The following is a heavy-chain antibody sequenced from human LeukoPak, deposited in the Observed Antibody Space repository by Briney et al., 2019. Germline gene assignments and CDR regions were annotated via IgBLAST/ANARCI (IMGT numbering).Heavy chain of an antibody. CDR3: ARVVDAEYSGSYYLDY. CDR2: IIPIFGTA. V-gene: IGHV1-69*13. Sequence: SVKVSCKASGGTFSSYAISWVRQAPGQGLEWMGGIIPIFGTANYAQKFQGRVTITADESTSTAYMELSSLRSEDTAVYYCARVVDAEYSGSYYLDYWGQGTLVTVSS. J-gene: IGHJ4*02. CDR1: GGTFSSYA. D-gene: IGHD1-26*01.